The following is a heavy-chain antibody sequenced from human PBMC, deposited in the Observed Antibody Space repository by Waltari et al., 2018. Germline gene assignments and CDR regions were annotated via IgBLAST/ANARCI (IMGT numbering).Heavy chain of an antibody. J-gene: IGHJ4*02. CDR1: GFAVSDNY. D-gene: IGHD3-16*01. Sequence: EVQVVESGGGLIQPGGSLRLSCAASGFAVSDNYMSWVRLAPGKGLEWVAVIYSGVSAYYADAVKGRFTISRDSSENTFYLQMSSLRVEDTAVYYCARGPPISAKWELCWFDYWGQGTLVTVSS. CDR3: ARGPPISAKWELCWFDY. V-gene: IGHV3-53*01. CDR2: IYSGVSA.